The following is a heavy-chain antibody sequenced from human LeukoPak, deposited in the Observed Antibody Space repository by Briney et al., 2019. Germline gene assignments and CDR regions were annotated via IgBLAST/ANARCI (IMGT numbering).Heavy chain of an antibody. CDR1: GGIFSSYA. CDR2: ISAYNGNT. D-gene: IGHD3-22*01. CDR3: AREFVPYYYDSSGHSGVDY. J-gene: IGHJ4*02. Sequence: GSSVKVPCKASGGIFSSYAISWVRQAPGQGLEWMGWISAYNGNTNYAQKFQGRVTMTTDTSTSTAFMELRSLRSDDTAVYYCAREFVPYYYDSSGHSGVDYWGQGTLVTVSS. V-gene: IGHV1-18*01.